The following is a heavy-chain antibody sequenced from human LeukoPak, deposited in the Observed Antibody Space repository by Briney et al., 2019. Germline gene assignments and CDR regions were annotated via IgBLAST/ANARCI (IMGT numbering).Heavy chain of an antibody. CDR2: IYHSGST. D-gene: IGHD2-2*02. CDR1: GASISSYY. J-gene: IGHJ3*02. V-gene: IGHV4-59*12. CDR3: ARDPKEHCSSTSCYSSAFDI. Sequence: PSETLSLTCTVSGASISSYYWSWIRQPPGKGLEWIGYIYHSGSTYYNPSLKSRVTISVDTSKNQFSLKLSSVTAADTAVYYCARDPKEHCSSTSCYSSAFDIWGQGTMVTVSS.